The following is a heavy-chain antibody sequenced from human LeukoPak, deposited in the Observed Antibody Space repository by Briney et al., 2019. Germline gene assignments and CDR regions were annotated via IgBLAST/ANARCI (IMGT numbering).Heavy chain of an antibody. D-gene: IGHD2-2*03. J-gene: IGHJ4*02. V-gene: IGHV1-18*01. CDR3: ARDGYCSSTSCFKPFDY. CDR1: GYTFTSYG. CDR2: ISAYNGNT. Sequence: ASVKVSCKASGYTFTSYGISWVRQAPGQGLEWMGWISAYNGNTNYAQKLQGRVTMTTDTSTSTAYMELRSLRSDDTAVYYCARDGYCSSTSCFKPFDYWGQGTLVTVSS.